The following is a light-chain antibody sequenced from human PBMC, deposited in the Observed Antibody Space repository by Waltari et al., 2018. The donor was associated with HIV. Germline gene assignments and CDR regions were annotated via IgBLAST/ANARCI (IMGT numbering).Light chain of an antibody. CDR2: GAY. Sequence: EIQMTQSPSYRSASVGDRVTIPCRASQGISNSLAWYQQKPGKAPKLLFYGAYRLQSGVSSRFSASGAGTDYTLTINGLQSEDFATYYCQQYFRTPRTFGQGTKVDIE. CDR1: QGISNS. V-gene: IGKV1-NL1*01. J-gene: IGKJ1*01. CDR3: QQYFRTPRT.